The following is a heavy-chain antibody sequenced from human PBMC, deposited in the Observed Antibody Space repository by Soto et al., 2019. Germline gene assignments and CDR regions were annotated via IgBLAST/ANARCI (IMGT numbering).Heavy chain of an antibody. V-gene: IGHV3-33*01. CDR2: IWYDGNNK. Sequence: QVQLVESGGGVVQPGRSLRLSCAASGFTFSNYGMHWVRQAPGKGLEWVAIIWYDGNNKYYADFVKGRFTISRDNSKNRLYLQMTSLRAEDTAVYYCERHKSGYNDYWGQGTLVTVSS. J-gene: IGHJ4*02. CDR1: GFTFSNYG. CDR3: ERHKSGYNDY. D-gene: IGHD5-12*01.